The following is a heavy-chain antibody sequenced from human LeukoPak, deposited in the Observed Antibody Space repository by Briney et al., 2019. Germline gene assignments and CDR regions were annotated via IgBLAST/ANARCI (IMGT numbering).Heavy chain of an antibody. CDR2: IYTSGST. J-gene: IGHJ6*02. Sequence: SETLSLTCTVSGGSISSYYWSWIRQPAGKGLEWIGRIYTSGSTNYNPFLKSRVTMSVDTSKNQFSLKLSSVTAADTAVYYCARESVVVVPANISRYYGMDVWGQGTTVTVSS. D-gene: IGHD2-2*01. V-gene: IGHV4-4*07. CDR1: GGSISSYY. CDR3: ARESVVVVPANISRYYGMDV.